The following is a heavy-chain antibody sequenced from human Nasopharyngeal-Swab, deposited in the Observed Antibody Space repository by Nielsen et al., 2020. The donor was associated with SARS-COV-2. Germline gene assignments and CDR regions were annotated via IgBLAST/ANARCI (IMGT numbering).Heavy chain of an antibody. V-gene: IGHV3-30*02. CDR1: GFTFTSHG. Sequence: GGFLRLSWAASGFTFTSHGMYWVRQAPGEGLDWVAFIRNDGSNKNYADSVKGRFTISRDNSKNTLYLQMNSLRAEDTAMYYCAKDRQLWSNDFDYWGQGTLVTVSS. D-gene: IGHD5-18*01. J-gene: IGHJ4*02. CDR3: AKDRQLWSNDFDY. CDR2: IRNDGSNK.